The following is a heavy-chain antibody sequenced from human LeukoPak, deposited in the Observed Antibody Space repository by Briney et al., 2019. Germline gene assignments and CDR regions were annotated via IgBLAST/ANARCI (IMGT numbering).Heavy chain of an antibody. CDR1: GFTFSSYA. J-gene: IGHJ3*02. D-gene: IGHD4-17*01. CDR2: ISGGGGTT. V-gene: IGHV3-23*01. CDR3: ARDPNGDYIGAFEI. Sequence: GGSLRLSCAASGFTFSSYAMMWLRQAPGKGLEWVSAISGGGGTTLYADSVKGRFTISRDNSKNTLYLQMSSLRAEDTAVYYCARDPNGDYIGAFEIWGQGTMVTVSS.